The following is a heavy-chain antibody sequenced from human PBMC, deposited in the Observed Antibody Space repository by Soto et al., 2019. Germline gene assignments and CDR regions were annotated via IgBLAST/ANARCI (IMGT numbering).Heavy chain of an antibody. CDR2: ISYDGSNK. J-gene: IGHJ6*02. D-gene: IGHD3-9*01. CDR1: GFTFSSYG. Sequence: LRLSCAASGFTFSSYGMHWVRQAPGKGLEWVAVISYDGSNKYYADSVKGRFTISRDNSKNTLYLQMNSLRAEDTAVYYCAKGDDILTGTRSDYYYYGMDVWGQGTTVTVSS. CDR3: AKGDDILTGTRSDYYYYGMDV. V-gene: IGHV3-30*18.